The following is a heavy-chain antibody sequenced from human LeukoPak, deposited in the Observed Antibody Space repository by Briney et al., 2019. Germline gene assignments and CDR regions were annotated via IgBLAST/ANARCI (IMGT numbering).Heavy chain of an antibody. D-gene: IGHD1-26*01. Sequence: GGSLRLSCAASGFTFSSYGMHWVRQAPGKGLEWVAFIRYDGSNKYYAGSVKGRFTISRDNSKNTLYLQMNSLRAEDTAVYYCAKAQRGSSYAFDVWGQGTMVTVSS. V-gene: IGHV3-30*02. CDR3: AKAQRGSSYAFDV. CDR1: GFTFSSYG. CDR2: IRYDGSNK. J-gene: IGHJ3*01.